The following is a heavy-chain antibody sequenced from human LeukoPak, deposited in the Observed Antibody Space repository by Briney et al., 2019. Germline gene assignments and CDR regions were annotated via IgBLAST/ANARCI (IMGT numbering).Heavy chain of an antibody. D-gene: IGHD5-24*01. J-gene: IGHJ4*02. CDR2: ISDDGSKN. CDR1: GFTFGSYA. Sequence: GGSLRLSCAASGFTFGSYAMHWVRQAPGKGLEWVALISDDGSKNYYADSVKGRFTISRDNSKNTLYLQMNSLRAEDTAVYYCAREGKRDDYNFFDYWGQGTLVTVSS. CDR3: AREGKRDDYNFFDY. V-gene: IGHV3-30-3*01.